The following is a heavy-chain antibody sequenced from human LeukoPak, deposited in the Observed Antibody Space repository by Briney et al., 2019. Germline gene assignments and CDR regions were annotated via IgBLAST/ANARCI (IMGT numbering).Heavy chain of an antibody. CDR3: ARGQIRKRGYCSGGSCYRVAAFDI. CDR1: GESFSGYY. Sequence: SETLSLTCAVYGESFSGYYWSWIRQPPGKGLEWIGEINHSGSTNYNPSLKSRVTISVDTSKNQFSLKLSSVTAADTAVYYCARGQIRKRGYCSGGSCYRVAAFDIWGQGTMVTVSS. V-gene: IGHV4-34*01. J-gene: IGHJ3*02. CDR2: INHSGST. D-gene: IGHD2-15*01.